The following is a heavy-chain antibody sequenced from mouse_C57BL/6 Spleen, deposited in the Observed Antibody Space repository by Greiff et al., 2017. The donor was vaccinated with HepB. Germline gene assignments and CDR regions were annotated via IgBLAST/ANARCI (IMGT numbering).Heavy chain of an antibody. CDR3: TRAIDYYGSYFDY. V-gene: IGHV1-15*01. CDR2: IDPETGGT. Sequence: VQRVESGAELVRPGASVTLSCKASGYTFTDYEMHWVKQTPVHGLEWIGAIDPETGGTAYNQKFKGKAILTADKSSSTAYMELRSLTSEDSAVYYCTRAIDYYGSYFDYWGQGTTLTVSS. D-gene: IGHD1-1*01. CDR1: GYTFTDYE. J-gene: IGHJ2*01.